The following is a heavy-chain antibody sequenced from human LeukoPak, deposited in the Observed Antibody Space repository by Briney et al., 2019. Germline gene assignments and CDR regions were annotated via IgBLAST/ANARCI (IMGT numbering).Heavy chain of an antibody. CDR2: IYTSGST. J-gene: IGHJ6*03. Sequence: SETLSLTCTVSGGSISSYYWSWIRQPAGKGLEWIGRIYTSGSTNYNPSLKSRVTISVDTSKNQFSLKLSSVTAADTAVYYCARAGGYYYGSGSSSLAYYMDVWGKGTTVTVSS. V-gene: IGHV4-4*07. CDR1: GGSISSYY. D-gene: IGHD3-10*01. CDR3: ARAGGYYYGSGSSSLAYYMDV.